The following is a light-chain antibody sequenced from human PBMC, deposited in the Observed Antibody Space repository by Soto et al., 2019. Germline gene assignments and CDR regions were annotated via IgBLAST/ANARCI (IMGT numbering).Light chain of an antibody. Sequence: QSALTQPASVSGSPGQSITISCTGTSTDIGGYTFVSWYQQHPGKGPKLLIYEVSNRPSAVSNRFSGSKAGNTASLTISGLQAEDQADYFCSSYTSSRTVMFGGGTKLTVL. J-gene: IGLJ3*02. CDR3: SSYTSSRTVM. CDR2: EVS. V-gene: IGLV2-14*01. CDR1: STDIGGYTF.